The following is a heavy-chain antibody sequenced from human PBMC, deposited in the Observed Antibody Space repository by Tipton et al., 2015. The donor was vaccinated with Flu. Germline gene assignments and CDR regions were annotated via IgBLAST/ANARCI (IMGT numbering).Heavy chain of an antibody. CDR2: ISGTGGTI. CDR1: GFNFNTYS. J-gene: IGHJ6*03. CDR3: ARVILYSDSHYMDV. Sequence: SLRLSCAASGFNFNTYSMNWVRQAPGKGLEWLSYISGTGGTIYYADSMRGRVTISRDNARNSLYLQMNSLRAEDTVIYYCARVILYSDSHYMDVWGKGTTVIVSS. V-gene: IGHV3-48*04. D-gene: IGHD3-22*01.